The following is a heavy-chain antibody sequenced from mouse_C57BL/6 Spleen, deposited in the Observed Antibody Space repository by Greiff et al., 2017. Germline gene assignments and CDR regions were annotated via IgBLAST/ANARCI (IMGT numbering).Heavy chain of an antibody. J-gene: IGHJ4*01. Sequence: EVQLQQSGPELVKPGDSVKISCKASGYSFTGYFMYWVMQSHGKSLEWIGRINPYNGDTFYNQKFKGKATLTVDKSSSTAHMELRSLTSEDSAVYYCARDYGSSDYAMDYWGQGTSVTVSS. CDR2: INPYNGDT. CDR1: GYSFTGYF. V-gene: IGHV1-20*01. D-gene: IGHD1-1*01. CDR3: ARDYGSSDYAMDY.